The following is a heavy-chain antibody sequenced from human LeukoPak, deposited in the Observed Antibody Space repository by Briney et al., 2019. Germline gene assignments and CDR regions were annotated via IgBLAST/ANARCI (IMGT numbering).Heavy chain of an antibody. V-gene: IGHV3-21*01. CDR2: IIASGGTT. D-gene: IGHD6-13*01. J-gene: IGHJ4*02. CDR3: ARDRPEYSSSWYFGN. CDR1: GISFSNYS. Sequence: GGSLRLSCAASGISFSNYSMNWVRQAPGKGLEWVSSIIASGGTTYYADSVKGRFTISRDNAKNSLYLQMNSLRAEDTAVYYCARDRPEYSSSWYFGNWGQGTLVTVSS.